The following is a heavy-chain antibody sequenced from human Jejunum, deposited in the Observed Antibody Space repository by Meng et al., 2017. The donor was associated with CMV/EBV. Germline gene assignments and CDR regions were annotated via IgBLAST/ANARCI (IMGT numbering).Heavy chain of an antibody. CDR1: GFTFIDYW. CDR2: IQQDGSGS. Sequence: SCAAAGFTFIDYWMNWVRQAPGKGLEWVANIQQDGSGSYYVDSVEGRFTISRDNVKNSLYLQMNSLRAEVSAVYYCARKNGLDVWGQGTTVTVSS. CDR3: ARKNGLDV. J-gene: IGHJ6*02. V-gene: IGHV3-7*01.